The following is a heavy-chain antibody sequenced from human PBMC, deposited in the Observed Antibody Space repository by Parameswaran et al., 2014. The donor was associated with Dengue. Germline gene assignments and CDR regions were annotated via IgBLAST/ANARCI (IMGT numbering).Heavy chain of an antibody. CDR3: ARAFKDRGESSCNDCFY. Sequence: VRQAPGKGLEWVANIKQDGSEKYYVGSVKGRFTISRDNAKKSLYLQMNSLRVEDTAVYYCARAFKDRGESSCNDCFYWGQGTLVTVSS. CDR2: IKQDGSEK. D-gene: IGHD2-15*01. J-gene: IGHJ4*02. V-gene: IGHV3-7*01.